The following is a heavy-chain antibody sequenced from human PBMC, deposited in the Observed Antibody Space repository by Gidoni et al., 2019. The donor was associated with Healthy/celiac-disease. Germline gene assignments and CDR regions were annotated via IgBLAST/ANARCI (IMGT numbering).Heavy chain of an antibody. CDR3: ARVSGANYDMLTVDGVDIIDY. V-gene: IGHV4-34*01. Sequence: QVQLQQWGAGLLKPSETLSLTCAVYGGSFSGYYWSWIRQPPGKGLEWIGEINHSGSTNYNPSLKSRVTISVDTSKNQFSLKLSSVTAADTAVYYCARVSGANYDMLTVDGVDIIDYWGQGTLVTVSS. D-gene: IGHD3-9*01. CDR2: INHSGST. CDR1: GGSFSGYY. J-gene: IGHJ4*02.